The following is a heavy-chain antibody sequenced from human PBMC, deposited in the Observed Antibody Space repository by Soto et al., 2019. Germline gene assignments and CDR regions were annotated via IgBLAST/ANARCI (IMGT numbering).Heavy chain of an antibody. J-gene: IGHJ5*02. CDR2: IYSSGST. D-gene: IGHD2-8*02. CDR1: GGSISGHY. V-gene: IGHV4-59*08. CDR3: GRTPIGYCSGGTCPNWFVP. Sequence: SETLSLTCTVSGGSISGHYWSWIRQPPGKGLEWVGYIYSSGSTYVRPSLKSRVSMSVDPSKNQVSLRLTSVTATDTAVYYCGRTPIGYCSGGTCPNWFVPWGQGTLVTVSS.